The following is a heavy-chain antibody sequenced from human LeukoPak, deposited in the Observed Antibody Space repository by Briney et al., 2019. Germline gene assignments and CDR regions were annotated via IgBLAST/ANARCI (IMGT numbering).Heavy chain of an antibody. CDR1: GFTLSNYW. Sequence: GGSLRLSCAASGFTLSNYWMTWVRQAPGKGLEWVSSISSSSSYIYYADSVKGRFTISRDNAKNSLYLQMNSLRAEDTAVYYCASYYYDSSGYYYPAAFDIWGQGTMVTVSS. D-gene: IGHD3-22*01. J-gene: IGHJ3*02. CDR3: ASYYYDSSGYYYPAAFDI. V-gene: IGHV3-21*01. CDR2: ISSSSSYI.